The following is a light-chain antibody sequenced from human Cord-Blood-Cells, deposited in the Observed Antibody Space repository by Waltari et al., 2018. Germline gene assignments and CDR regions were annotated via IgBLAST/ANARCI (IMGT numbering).Light chain of an antibody. CDR3: CSYAGSSTDVV. Sequence: QSALTQPAHVSGSPGQSITISCTGTSSDVGSYNLVSWYQQHPGKAPKLRIYEGSKRPSGVSNRFSGSKSGNTASLTISGLQAEDEADYYCCSYAGSSTDVVFGGGTKLTVL. CDR1: SSDVGSYNL. J-gene: IGLJ2*01. CDR2: EGS. V-gene: IGLV2-23*01.